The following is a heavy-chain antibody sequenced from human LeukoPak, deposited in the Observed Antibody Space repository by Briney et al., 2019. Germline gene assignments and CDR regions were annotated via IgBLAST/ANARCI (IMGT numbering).Heavy chain of an antibody. CDR3: AKDESSGYYYLEN. CDR1: GFTLGSYA. V-gene: IGHV3-23*01. J-gene: IGHJ4*02. D-gene: IGHD3-22*01. Sequence: GGSLRLSCAASGFTLGSYAMSWVRQAPGKGLEWVSSISGLDGTTFYADSVKGRFTISRDNSKNTLYLQMNSLRAEDTAVYYCAKDESSGYYYLENWGQGTLVTVSS. CDR2: ISGLDGTT.